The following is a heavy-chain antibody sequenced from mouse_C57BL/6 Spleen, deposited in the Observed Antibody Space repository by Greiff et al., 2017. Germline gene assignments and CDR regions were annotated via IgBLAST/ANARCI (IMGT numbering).Heavy chain of an antibody. CDR2: ISSGGDYL. D-gene: IGHD2-3*01. Sequence: DVKLVESGEGLVKPGGSLKLSCAASGFTFSSYAMSWVRQTPETRLEWVAYISSGGDYLYYADTVKGRFTISRDNARNTLSLQMSSLKSEDTAMYDCTREGIYDGYYYFDYGGQGTTLTVSS. CDR3: TREGIYDGYYYFDY. J-gene: IGHJ2*01. CDR1: GFTFSSYA. V-gene: IGHV5-9-1*02.